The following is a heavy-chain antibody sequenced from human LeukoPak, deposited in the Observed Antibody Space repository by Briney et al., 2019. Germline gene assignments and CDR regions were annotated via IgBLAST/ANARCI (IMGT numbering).Heavy chain of an antibody. CDR1: GYSISSGYY. CDR3: AREVALGVVVSIYYFDY. Sequence: PSETLSLTCAVSGYSISSGYYWGWFRQPPPEGLLGMVRIYHSGSTYYNPSLKSRVTISVDTSKHQFCLKLSSVTAADTAVYYCAREVALGVVVSIYYFDYWGQGTLVTVSS. J-gene: IGHJ4*02. D-gene: IGHD3-22*01. V-gene: IGHV4-38-2*02. CDR2: IYHSGST.